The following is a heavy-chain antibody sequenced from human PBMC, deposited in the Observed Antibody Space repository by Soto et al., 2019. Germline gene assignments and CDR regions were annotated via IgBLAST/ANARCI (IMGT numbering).Heavy chain of an antibody. D-gene: IGHD5-18*01. CDR2: AHHSGRT. V-gene: IGHV4-4*02. CDR3: ARHRYSYGVYYFDY. CDR1: GGSMSSSNW. J-gene: IGHJ4*02. Sequence: SETLSLTCTVSGGSMSSSNWWNWVRQSPGKGLEWIGEAHHSGRTNYNPSLKSRVTISVDKSKNHFSLKLSSVTAADTALYYCARHRYSYGVYYFDYWGQGTLVTVSS.